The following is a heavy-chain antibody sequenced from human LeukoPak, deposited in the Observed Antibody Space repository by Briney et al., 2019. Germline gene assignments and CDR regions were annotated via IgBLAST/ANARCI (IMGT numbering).Heavy chain of an antibody. CDR1: GYTFTTYS. V-gene: IGHV1-46*01. D-gene: IGHD3-10*01. CDR2: INPTGGST. CDR3: ARDYNRWRADFFDY. Sequence: ASVNVSCKASGYTFTTYSMHWVRQAPGQGLEWMGVINPTGGSTTYAQKFQGRVTMTRDTSTSTVYMELSSLRSEDTAVYYCARDYNRWRADFFDYWGQGTLVTASS. J-gene: IGHJ4*02.